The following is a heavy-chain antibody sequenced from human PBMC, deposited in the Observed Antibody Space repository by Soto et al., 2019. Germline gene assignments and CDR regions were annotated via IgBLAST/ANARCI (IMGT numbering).Heavy chain of an antibody. Sequence: ASVKVSCKASGGTFSSYAISWVRQAPGQGLEWMGGIIPIFGTANYAQKFQGRVTITADKSTSTAYMELSSLRSEDTAVYYCAREYCSGGSCYSVNWFDPWGQGTLVTVSS. CDR3: AREYCSGGSCYSVNWFDP. D-gene: IGHD2-15*01. CDR2: IIPIFGTA. V-gene: IGHV1-69*06. CDR1: GGTFSSYA. J-gene: IGHJ5*02.